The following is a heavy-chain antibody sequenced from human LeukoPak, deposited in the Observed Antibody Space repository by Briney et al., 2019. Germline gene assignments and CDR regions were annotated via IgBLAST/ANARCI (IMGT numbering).Heavy chain of an antibody. CDR2: IYYSKNM. V-gene: IGHV4-39*01. Sequence: SETLSLTCTVSGGSISSSSAYWGWIRQPPGKGLEWIGSIYYSKNMYYNPSLKSRVTISADTSKNQFSLTLGSVSATDTAVYYCVSPRGFSYGYFDYWGQGTLVTVSS. D-gene: IGHD5-18*01. J-gene: IGHJ4*02. CDR3: VSPRGFSYGYFDY. CDR1: GGSISSSSAY.